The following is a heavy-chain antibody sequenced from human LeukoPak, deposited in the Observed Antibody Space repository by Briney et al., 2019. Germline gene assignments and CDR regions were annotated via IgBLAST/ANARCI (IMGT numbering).Heavy chain of an antibody. CDR3: AGTYCSGGSCPPTSLAFDI. J-gene: IGHJ3*02. Sequence: GGSLRLSCAASGFIFDDYGMSWVRQPPGEGLEWVSGSNWNGGRTGYADSVKGRFTISRDNAKNSLYLQMNSLRAEDTAVYYCAGTYCSGGSCPPTSLAFDIWGQGTMVTVSS. CDR2: SNWNGGRT. CDR1: GFIFDDYG. V-gene: IGHV3-20*04. D-gene: IGHD2-15*01.